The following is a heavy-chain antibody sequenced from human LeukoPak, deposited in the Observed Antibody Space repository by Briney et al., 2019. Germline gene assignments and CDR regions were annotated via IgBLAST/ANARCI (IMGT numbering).Heavy chain of an antibody. CDR1: GFTFDDYA. CDR2: ISWNSGSI. J-gene: IGHJ3*02. D-gene: IGHD6-19*01. CDR3: ASGESSGWDRGVGAFDI. V-gene: IGHV3-9*01. Sequence: GGSLRLSCAASGFTFDDYAMHWVQQAPGKGLEWVSGISWNSGSIGYADSVKGRFTISRDDAKNSLYLQMNRLRAEDTALYYCASGESSGWDRGVGAFDIWGQGTMVTVSS.